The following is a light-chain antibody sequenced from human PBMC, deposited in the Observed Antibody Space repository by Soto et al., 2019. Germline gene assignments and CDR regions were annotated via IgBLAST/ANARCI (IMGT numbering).Light chain of an antibody. Sequence: DIQMTQSPSTLSASVGDRVTITCRASPSISSWLAWYQQKPGKAPKLLIYDASSLESGVLSRVSGSGSGTEFTLSISRLQTDDFATYYCQQYNSYSWTFGKGTKVDIK. J-gene: IGKJ1*01. CDR1: PSISSW. CDR3: QQYNSYSWT. CDR2: DAS. V-gene: IGKV1-5*01.